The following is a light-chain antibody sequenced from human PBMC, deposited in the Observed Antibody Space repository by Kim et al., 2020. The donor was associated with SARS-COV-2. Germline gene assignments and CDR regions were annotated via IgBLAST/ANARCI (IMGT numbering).Light chain of an antibody. Sequence: SGSPAERATLSCGASEGVSSNLAWYQQKPGQAPRLLIYGASTRATGIPARFSGSGSGTEFTLTISSLQSEDFAVYYCQQYNNWPQTFGQGTKLEI. CDR1: EGVSSN. CDR2: GAS. J-gene: IGKJ2*01. CDR3: QQYNNWPQT. V-gene: IGKV3-15*01.